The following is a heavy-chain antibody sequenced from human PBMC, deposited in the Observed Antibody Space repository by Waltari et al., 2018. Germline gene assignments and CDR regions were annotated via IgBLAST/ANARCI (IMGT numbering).Heavy chain of an antibody. CDR2: STPNRGST. CDR1: GYTFIGYY. J-gene: IGHJ4*02. Sequence: QVQLVQSGAAVKNPGASVMVSCKASGYTFIGYYIQWVRQAPGQGLEWMGRSTPNRGSTVYAQNLQGRVTMTRDTSISTAYMGLSRLTSDETAVYDCGRDGHKYDFDVWGQGTLGTVPS. V-gene: IGHV1-2*06. CDR3: GRDGHKYDFDV. D-gene: IGHD2-2*01.